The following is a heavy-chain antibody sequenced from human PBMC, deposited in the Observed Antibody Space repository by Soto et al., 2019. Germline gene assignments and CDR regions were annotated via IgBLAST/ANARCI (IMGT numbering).Heavy chain of an antibody. V-gene: IGHV3-30*18. J-gene: IGHJ6*02. D-gene: IGHD3-3*01. Sequence: QVQLVESGGGVVQPGRSLRLSCAASGFTFSSYGMHWVRQAPGKGLEWVAVISYDGSNKYYADSVKGRFTISRDNSKNTLYLQMNSLRAEDTAVYYCAKVLLITIFGVVNTDKRVSYYYYGMDVWGQGTTVTVAS. CDR3: AKVLLITIFGVVNTDKRVSYYYYGMDV. CDR1: GFTFSSYG. CDR2: ISYDGSNK.